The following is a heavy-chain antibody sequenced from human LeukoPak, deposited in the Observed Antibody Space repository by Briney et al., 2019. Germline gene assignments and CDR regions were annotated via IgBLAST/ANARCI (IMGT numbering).Heavy chain of an antibody. V-gene: IGHV3-21*01. Sequence: PGGSLRLSCAASGFTFSAYNMNWVRRTPGKGLEWVSSITTSSSYMFYADSVRGRFTISRDNAENSLYLQMNSLRAEDTAVYYCARVSDSGSYSIGDDAFDIWGQGTMVTVSS. CDR2: ITTSSSYM. D-gene: IGHD1-26*01. J-gene: IGHJ3*02. CDR1: GFTFSAYN. CDR3: ARVSDSGSYSIGDDAFDI.